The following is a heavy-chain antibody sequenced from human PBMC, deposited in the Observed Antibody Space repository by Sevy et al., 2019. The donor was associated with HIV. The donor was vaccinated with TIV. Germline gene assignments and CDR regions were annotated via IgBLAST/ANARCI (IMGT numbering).Heavy chain of an antibody. V-gene: IGHV1-18*04. D-gene: IGHD6-13*01. CDR2: ISAYNGNT. CDR1: GYTFTSYG. CDR3: ARDLSYSSSWYEEDYYYGMDV. Sequence: ASVKVSCKASGYTFTSYGISWVRQAPGQGLEWMGWISAYNGNTNYAQKLQGRVTMTTDTSTSTAYMELRGLRSDDTAVYYCARDLSYSSSWYEEDYYYGMDVWGQGTTVTVSS. J-gene: IGHJ6*02.